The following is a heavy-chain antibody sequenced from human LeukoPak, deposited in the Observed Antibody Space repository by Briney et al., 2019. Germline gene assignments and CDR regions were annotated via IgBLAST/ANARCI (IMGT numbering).Heavy chain of an antibody. Sequence: PSETLSLTCSVSGGSLSSYYWNWIRQPAGKGLEWIGHIYTSGSTNYNPSLKSRVTISVDTSKNQFSLKLSSVTAADTAVYYCARGRDGSGSYYNWLFVYSGYYYYMDVWGKGTTVTVSS. CDR1: GGSLSSYY. CDR2: IYTSGST. D-gene: IGHD3-10*01. CDR3: ARGRDGSGSYYNWLFVYSGYYYYMDV. J-gene: IGHJ6*03. V-gene: IGHV4-4*07.